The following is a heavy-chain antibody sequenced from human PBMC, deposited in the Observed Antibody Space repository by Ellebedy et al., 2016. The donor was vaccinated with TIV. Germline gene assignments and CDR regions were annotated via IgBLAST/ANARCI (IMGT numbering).Heavy chain of an antibody. V-gene: IGHV1-8*01. CDR2: MNPNSGNT. D-gene: IGHD3-9*01. CDR3: RLTYYYYYYMDV. CDR1: GYTFTSYD. Sequence: ASVKVSXKASGYTFTSYDINWVRQATGQGLEWMGWMNPNSGNTGYAQKFQGRVTMTRNTSISTAYMELSSLRSEDTAVYYCRLTYYYYYYMDVWGKGTTVTVSS. J-gene: IGHJ6*03.